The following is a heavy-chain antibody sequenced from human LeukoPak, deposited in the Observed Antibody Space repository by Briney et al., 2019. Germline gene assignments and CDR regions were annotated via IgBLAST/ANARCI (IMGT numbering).Heavy chain of an antibody. V-gene: IGHV4-59*01. CDR3: ARSYYDFWIGYYNLFDY. D-gene: IGHD3-3*01. CDR2: IYYSGST. CDR1: GGSISSYY. J-gene: IGHJ4*02. Sequence: SETPSLTCTVSGGSISSYYWSWIRQPPGKGLEWIGYIYYSGSTNYNPSLKSRVTISVDTSKNQFSLKLSSVTAADTAVYYCARSYYDFWIGYYNLFDYWRQGTLVTVSS.